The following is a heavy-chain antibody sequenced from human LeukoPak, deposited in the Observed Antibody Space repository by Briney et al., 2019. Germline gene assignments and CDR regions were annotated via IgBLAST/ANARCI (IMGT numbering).Heavy chain of an antibody. CDR2: IYPGDSDA. V-gene: IGHV5-51*01. J-gene: IGHJ6*02. CDR3: ARCGYSSYGMAV. Sequence: GESLKISCQGSGNYFTTNWIAWVRRVPGKGLEWMGIIYPGDSDARYIPSFQGQVTMSADKSISTAYLQWSSLRASDSATYSCARCGYSSYGMAVWGQGTTVTVSS. CDR1: GNYFTTNW. D-gene: IGHD4-11*01.